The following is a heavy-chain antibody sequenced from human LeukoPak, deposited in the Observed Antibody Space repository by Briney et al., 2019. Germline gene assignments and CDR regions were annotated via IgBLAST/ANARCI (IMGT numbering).Heavy chain of an antibody. CDR3: ARSSYDFWSGYYTGYYYYGMDV. Sequence: PSETLSLTCTVSGGSISSYYWSWIRQPPGKGLEWIGYIYYSGSTNYNPSLKSRVTISVDTSKNQFSLKLSSVTAADTAVYYCARSSYDFWSGYYTGYYYYGMDVWGQGTTVTVSS. D-gene: IGHD3-3*01. CDR2: IYYSGST. CDR1: GGSISSYY. V-gene: IGHV4-59*08. J-gene: IGHJ6*02.